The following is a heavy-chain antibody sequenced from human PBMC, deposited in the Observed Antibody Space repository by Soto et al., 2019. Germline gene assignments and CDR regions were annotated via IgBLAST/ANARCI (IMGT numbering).Heavy chain of an antibody. CDR2: INPTLDST. CDR1: GIMSSGYG. V-gene: IGHV1-69*09. D-gene: IGHD6-25*01. Sequence: QEQVVQSGPAMKEPGSSVKVSCRASGIMSSGYGFSWVRQAPGQGLEWVGRINPTLDSTQYAQNLQGRVSITVDKSTDTAYLEVTSLRLDDTAIYFCATTKRARLDSWGRGTVVTVSS. CDR3: ATTKRARLDS. J-gene: IGHJ4*02.